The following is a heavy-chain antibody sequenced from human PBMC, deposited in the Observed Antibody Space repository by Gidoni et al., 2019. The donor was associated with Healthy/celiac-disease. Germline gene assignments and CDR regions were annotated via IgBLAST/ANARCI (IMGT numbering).Heavy chain of an antibody. CDR2: TYYSGST. CDR3: ARGNDILTGYALAFDY. Sequence: QVQLQESGPGLVKPSQTLSLTCTVSGGSISSGGYYWSWIRQHPGKGLEWIGYTYYSGSTYYNPSLKSRVTISVDTSKNQFSLKLSSVTAADTAVYYCARGNDILTGYALAFDYWGQGTLVTVSS. V-gene: IGHV4-31*03. J-gene: IGHJ4*02. CDR1: GGSISSGGYY. D-gene: IGHD3-9*01.